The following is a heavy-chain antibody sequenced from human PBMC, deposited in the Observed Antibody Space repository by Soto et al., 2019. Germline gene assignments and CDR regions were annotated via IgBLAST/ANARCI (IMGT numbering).Heavy chain of an antibody. V-gene: IGHV1-8*01. Sequence: ASVKVSCKASGYTFTSYDISWVRQATGQGLEWMGWMNPNSGNTGYAQKFQGRVTMTRNTSISTAYMELSSLRSEDTAVYYCARVLCSSTSCYLDAFDIWGQGTMVTVSS. CDR3: ARVLCSSTSCYLDAFDI. D-gene: IGHD2-2*01. CDR1: GYTFTSYD. CDR2: MNPNSGNT. J-gene: IGHJ3*02.